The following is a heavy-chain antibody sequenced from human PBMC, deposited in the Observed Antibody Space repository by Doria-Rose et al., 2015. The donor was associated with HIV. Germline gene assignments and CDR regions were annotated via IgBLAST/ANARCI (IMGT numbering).Heavy chain of an antibody. CDR1: GVSLSSPGMG. V-gene: IGHV2-26*01. J-gene: IGHJ4*02. CDR2: IFLDDER. D-gene: IGHD6-13*01. Sequence: PGPVLVKPTETLTLTCTVSGVSLSSPGMGVSWIRQPPGKALEWLANIFLDDERSYKTSLKSRLTISRGTSKSQVVLTMTDMDPVDTATYYCARIKSSRWYHKYYFDFWGQGTLVIVSA. CDR3: ARIKSSRWYHKYYFDF.